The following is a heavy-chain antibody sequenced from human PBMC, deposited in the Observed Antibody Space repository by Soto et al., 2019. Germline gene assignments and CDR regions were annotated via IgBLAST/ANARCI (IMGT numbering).Heavy chain of an antibody. CDR3: TRDSDRYYYYGMDV. J-gene: IGHJ6*02. Sequence: GGSLRLSCTASGFTFGDYAMSWVRQAPGKGLEWVGFIRSKAYGGTTEYAASVKGRFTISRDDSKSIAYLQMNSLKTEDTAVYYCTRDSDRYYYYGMDVWGQGTTVTVSS. CDR1: GFTFGDYA. CDR2: IRSKAYGGTT. V-gene: IGHV3-49*04.